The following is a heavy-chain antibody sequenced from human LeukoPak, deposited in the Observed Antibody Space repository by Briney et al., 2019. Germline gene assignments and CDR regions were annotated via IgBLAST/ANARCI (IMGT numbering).Heavy chain of an antibody. J-gene: IGHJ4*02. V-gene: IGHV1-24*01. CDR2: FDPEDGET. CDR3: ATVAAIPQYYFDY. D-gene: IGHD2-2*02. CDR1: GYTLTELS. Sequence: ASVKVSCKVSGYTLTELSMHWVRQAPGKGREWMGGFDPEDGETIYAQKFQGRVTMTEDTSTDTAYMELSSLRSEDTAVYYCATVAAIPQYYFDYWGQGTLVTVSS.